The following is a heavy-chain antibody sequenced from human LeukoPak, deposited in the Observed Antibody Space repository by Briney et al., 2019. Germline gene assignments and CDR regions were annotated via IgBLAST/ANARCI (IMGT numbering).Heavy chain of an antibody. CDR1: GFTFSNYG. J-gene: IGHJ3*02. V-gene: IGHV3-30*02. D-gene: IGHD4-17*01. CDR3: AKVAEYGDNDAFDI. Sequence: GGSLRLSCAASGFTFSNYGMHWARQAAGTGLEWVAFIRYDGNKKYYVDSGKGRFTVSRDNSKNTLYLQLNSLRAEDTAVYYCAKVAEYGDNDAFDIWGQGTMVTVSS. CDR2: IRYDGNKK.